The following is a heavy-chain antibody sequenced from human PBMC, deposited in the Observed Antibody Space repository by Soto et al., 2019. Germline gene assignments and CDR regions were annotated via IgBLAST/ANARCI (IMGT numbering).Heavy chain of an antibody. CDR3: ARGRFQEYFDFLSGYKSTSASGVYFDY. CDR2: INHSGST. CDR1: GGSFSGYY. Sequence: SETLSLTCAVYGGSFSGYYWSWIRQPPGKGLEWIGEINHSGSTNYNPSLKSRVTISVDTSKNQFSLKLSSVTAADTAVYYCARGRFQEYFDFLSGYKSTSASGVYFDYWGQGTLVTVSS. J-gene: IGHJ4*02. D-gene: IGHD3-3*01. V-gene: IGHV4-34*01.